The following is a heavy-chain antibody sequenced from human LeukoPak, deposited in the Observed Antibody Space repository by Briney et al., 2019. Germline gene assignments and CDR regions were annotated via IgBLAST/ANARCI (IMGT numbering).Heavy chain of an antibody. J-gene: IGHJ6*03. CDR3: ARQVRSPVVMFMDV. CDR2: VYYTGIT. D-gene: IGHD3-22*01. Sequence: ASETLSLTCTVAGGSISTSTYNWGWIRQPPGKGLEWIGSVYYTGITYYNPSVESRVTISVDTSKNHFSLELNSVTAADTGVYFCARQVRSPVVMFMDVWGKGTTVIVSS. V-gene: IGHV4-39*01. CDR1: GGSISTSTYN.